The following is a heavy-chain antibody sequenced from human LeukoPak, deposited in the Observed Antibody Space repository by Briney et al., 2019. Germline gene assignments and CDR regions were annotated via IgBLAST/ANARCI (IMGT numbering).Heavy chain of an antibody. CDR3: AKPVAGSSLGAFDI. CDR2: LTSSGGTT. V-gene: IGHV3-23*01. CDR1: GFTFSSYS. J-gene: IGHJ3*02. D-gene: IGHD6-19*01. Sequence: GGSLRLSCAASGFTFSSYSMYWVRQAPGRGLEWVSGLTSSGGTTYYADSVKGRFTISRDNSRSTLYLQTNSLRVEDTAVYYCAKPVAGSSLGAFDIWGQGTMVTVSS.